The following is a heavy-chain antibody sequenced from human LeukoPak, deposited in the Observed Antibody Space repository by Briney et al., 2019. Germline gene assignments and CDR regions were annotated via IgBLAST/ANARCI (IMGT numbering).Heavy chain of an antibody. CDR1: GFTFSSYG. V-gene: IGHV3-23*01. J-gene: IGHJ6*02. CDR3: AKGHGYCSGGSCYSPRYYGMDV. D-gene: IGHD2-15*01. CDR2: ISGSGGNT. Sequence: GGSLRLSCAASGFTFSSYGMSWVRQAPGKGLEWVSTISGSGGNTYYADSVRGRFTISRDNAKNTLYLQMNSLRAEDTAVYYCAKGHGYCSGGSCYSPRYYGMDVWGQGTTVTVSS.